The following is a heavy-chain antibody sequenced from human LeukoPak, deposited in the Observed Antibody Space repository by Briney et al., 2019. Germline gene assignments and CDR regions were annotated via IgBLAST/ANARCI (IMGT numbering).Heavy chain of an antibody. J-gene: IGHJ4*02. CDR3: ARESRLSSDYVEMDH. V-gene: IGHV1-2*02. Sequence: AAVKASCLASGYTCTDYRIQWVRQAPGQGLESMAWIHPNSGDTKYAQNFQGRVTMTTDTSINTAYIELSSLTSDDTASYYCARESRLSSDYVEMDHWGPGTLVTVSS. D-gene: IGHD5-12*01. CDR2: IHPNSGDT. CDR1: GYTCTDYR.